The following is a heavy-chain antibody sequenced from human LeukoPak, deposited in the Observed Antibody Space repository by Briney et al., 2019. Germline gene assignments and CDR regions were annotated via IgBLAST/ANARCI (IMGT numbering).Heavy chain of an antibody. V-gene: IGHV4-4*07. CDR2: IYTSGST. D-gene: IGHD3-10*01. CDR1: GGSISSYY. Sequence: SETLSLTCTVSGGSISSYYWSWIRQPAGKGLEWIGRIYTSGSTNYNPSLKSRVTMSVDTSKNQFSLKLSSVTAADTAVYYCARGGTMVRGVIAYYYYGMDVWGQGTTVTVSS. J-gene: IGHJ6*02. CDR3: ARGGTMVRGVIAYYYYGMDV.